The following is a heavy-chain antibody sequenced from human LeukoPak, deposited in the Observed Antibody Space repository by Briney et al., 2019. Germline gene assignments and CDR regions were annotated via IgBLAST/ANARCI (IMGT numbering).Heavy chain of an antibody. Sequence: SETLSLTCTVSGGSISSGGYYWSWTRQPPGKGLEWIGYIYHSGSTYYNPSLKSRVTISVDRSKNQFSLKLSSVTAADTAVYYCAREKGAGRVVPAARWGQGTLVTVSS. V-gene: IGHV4-30-2*01. J-gene: IGHJ4*02. CDR3: AREKGAGRVVPAAR. D-gene: IGHD2-2*01. CDR2: IYHSGST. CDR1: GGSISSGGYY.